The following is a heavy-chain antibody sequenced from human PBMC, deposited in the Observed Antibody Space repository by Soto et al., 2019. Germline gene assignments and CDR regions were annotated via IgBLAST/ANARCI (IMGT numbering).Heavy chain of an antibody. CDR3: ARDPRRGSYYGDHFDY. CDR1: GYTFTGYY. J-gene: IGHJ4*02. CDR2: INPNSGGT. D-gene: IGHD1-26*01. Sequence: QVQLVQSGAEVKKPGASVKVSCKASGYTFTGYYMHWVLQAPGQGLEWMGWINPNSGGTNYAQKFQGRVTMTRDTSISTAYMELRRLRSDDTAVYYCARDPRRGSYYGDHFDYWGQGTLVTVSS. V-gene: IGHV1-2*02.